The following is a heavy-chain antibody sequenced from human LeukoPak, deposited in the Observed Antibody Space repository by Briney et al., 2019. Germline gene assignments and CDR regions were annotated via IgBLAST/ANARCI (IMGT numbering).Heavy chain of an antibody. D-gene: IGHD2-8*01. CDR3: ARSSVYYFDY. J-gene: IGHJ4*02. CDR2: IYYSGST. V-gene: IGHV4-59*11. Sequence: SETLSLTCTVSGGSISSHYWSWIRQPPGKALEWIGYIYYSGSTNYNPSLKSRLNISVDTSKNQFSLKLSSVTAADTAVYYCARSSVYYFDYWGQGTLVTVSS. CDR1: GGSISSHY.